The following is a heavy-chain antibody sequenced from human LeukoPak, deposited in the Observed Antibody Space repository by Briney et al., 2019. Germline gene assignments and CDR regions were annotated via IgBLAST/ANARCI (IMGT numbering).Heavy chain of an antibody. J-gene: IGHJ4*02. CDR1: GFTFSSYA. CDR2: ISGSGDST. CDR3: AKKALGVYYGDYPYFGY. D-gene: IGHD4-17*01. Sequence: GGSLRLSCAASGFTFSSYAMSWVRQAPGKGLERVSAISGSGDSTYYADSVKGRFTISRDNSKNTLYLQMNSLRAEDTAVYYCAKKALGVYYGDYPYFGYWGQGTLVTVSS. V-gene: IGHV3-23*01.